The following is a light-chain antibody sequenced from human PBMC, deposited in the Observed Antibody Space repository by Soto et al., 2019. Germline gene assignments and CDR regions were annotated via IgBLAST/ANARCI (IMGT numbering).Light chain of an antibody. CDR2: EVS. CDR1: SSDVGGYNF. J-gene: IGLJ1*01. V-gene: IGLV2-14*01. Sequence: QSALTQPASVSGSPGQSITISCTGSSSDVGGYNFVSWYQQHPGKAPKLMIYEVSNRPSGVSNRFSGSKSGNTASLNISGLQAEDESDYYCTSYSTSNSYVFGAGTKLTVL. CDR3: TSYSTSNSYV.